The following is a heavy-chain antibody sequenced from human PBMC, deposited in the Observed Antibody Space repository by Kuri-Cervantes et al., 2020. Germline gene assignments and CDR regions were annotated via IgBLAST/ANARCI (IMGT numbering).Heavy chain of an antibody. J-gene: IGHJ4*02. V-gene: IGHV4-4*02. CDR2: INHSGST. CDR1: GFTFSSYAM. CDR3: ARVASGWYAPLDY. Sequence: GSLRLSCAASGFTFSSYAMSWVRQPPGKGLEWIGEINHSGSTNYSPSLNSRVTISVDKSKNQFSLKLSSVTAADTAVYYCARVASGWYAPLDYWGQGTLVTVSS. D-gene: IGHD6-19*01.